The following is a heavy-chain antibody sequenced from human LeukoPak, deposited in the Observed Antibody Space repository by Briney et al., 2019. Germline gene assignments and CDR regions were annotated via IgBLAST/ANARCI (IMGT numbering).Heavy chain of an antibody. D-gene: IGHD2-15*01. V-gene: IGHV4-59*01. Sequence: SETLSLTCTVSGGSISSYYWSWIRQPPGKGLEWIGYIYYSGSTNYNPSLKSRVTISVDTSKNQFSLKLSSVTAADTAVYYCARTRIVPDNWFDPWGQGTLVTVSS. CDR3: ARTRIVPDNWFDP. J-gene: IGHJ5*02. CDR2: IYYSGST. CDR1: GGSISSYY.